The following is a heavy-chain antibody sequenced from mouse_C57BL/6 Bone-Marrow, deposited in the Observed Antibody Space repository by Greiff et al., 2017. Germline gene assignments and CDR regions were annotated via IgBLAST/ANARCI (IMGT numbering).Heavy chain of an antibody. J-gene: IGHJ1*03. CDR2: ISDGGSYT. D-gene: IGHD1-1*01. CDR1: GFTFSSYA. CDR3: ARDFMTTARDFDV. V-gene: IGHV5-4*01. Sequence: EVKLVESGGGLVKPGGSLKLSCAASGFTFSSYAMSWVRQTPEKRLEWVATISDGGSYTYYPDNVKGRFTISRDNATNNLYLQMSHLKSEDTAMYYCARDFMTTARDFDVWGTGTTVTVSS.